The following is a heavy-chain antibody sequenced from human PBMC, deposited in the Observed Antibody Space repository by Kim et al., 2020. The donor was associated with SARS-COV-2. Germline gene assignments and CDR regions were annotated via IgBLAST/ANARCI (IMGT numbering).Heavy chain of an antibody. D-gene: IGHD6-19*01. Sequence: SLKSRVTISVDTSKNQFSLKLSSVTAADTAVYYCARGIHIAVAALYGMDVWGQGTTVTVSS. CDR3: ARGIHIAVAALYGMDV. J-gene: IGHJ6*02. V-gene: IGHV4-59*09.